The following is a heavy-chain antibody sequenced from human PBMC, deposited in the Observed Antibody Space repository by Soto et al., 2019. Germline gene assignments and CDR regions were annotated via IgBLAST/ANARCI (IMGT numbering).Heavy chain of an antibody. D-gene: IGHD3-16*02. V-gene: IGHV3-23*01. J-gene: IGHJ4*02. Sequence: GGSLRLSCAASGFTFSSYAISWVRQAPGQGLEWVSAISGSGGSTYYADSLKGRFTISRDNSKNTLYLQMNSLRAEDTAVYYCAKDERLGELSLGPSVYWGQGTLVTVSS. CDR3: AKDERLGELSLGPSVY. CDR2: ISGSGGST. CDR1: GFTFSSYA.